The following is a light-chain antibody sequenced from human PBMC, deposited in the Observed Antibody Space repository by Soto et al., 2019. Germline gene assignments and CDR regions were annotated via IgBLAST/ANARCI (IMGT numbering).Light chain of an antibody. J-gene: IGLJ1*01. CDR2: NVS. V-gene: IGLV2-14*01. CDR3: TSYTSASTYV. CDR1: SSGVGGHDS. Sequence: QSVLTQPASVSGSPGQSLAISCTGTSSGVGGHDSVSWYQQHPGKAPKLMIYNVSNRPSGVSNRFSGSKSGNTASLTISGLLAEDEADYFCTSYTSASTYVFGAGNKLTVL.